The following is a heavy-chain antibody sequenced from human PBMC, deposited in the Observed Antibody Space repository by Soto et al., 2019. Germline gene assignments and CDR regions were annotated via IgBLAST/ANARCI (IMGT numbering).Heavy chain of an antibody. Sequence: EVQLVESGGGLVEPGGSLQLSCAASGFTFNDAWMNWVRQAPGQGLGWVGRIKSNTYGGTTDYAAPVKGRFTISRDDSKNTLYLHLNSLKAEDTAVYYCTPDHRAETTVVDYWGQGALVTVSS. CDR2: IKSNTYGGTT. V-gene: IGHV3-15*07. J-gene: IGHJ4*02. D-gene: IGHD4-4*01. CDR1: GFTFNDAW. CDR3: TPDHRAETTVVDY.